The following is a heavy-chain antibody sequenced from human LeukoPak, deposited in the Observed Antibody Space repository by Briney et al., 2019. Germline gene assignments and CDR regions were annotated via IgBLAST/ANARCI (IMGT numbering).Heavy chain of an antibody. CDR2: ISSTGGST. CDR3: AKDPSPYCGGDCYFDC. CDR1: GFTFSSYW. V-gene: IGHV3-23*01. D-gene: IGHD2-21*02. J-gene: IGHJ4*02. Sequence: PGGSLRLSCAASGFTFSSYWMNWARQAPGKGLEWVSTISSTGGSTYYADSVKGRFTISRDNSKNTLYLQMNSLRVEDTAIYYCAKDPSPYCGGDCYFDCWGQGTLVTVSS.